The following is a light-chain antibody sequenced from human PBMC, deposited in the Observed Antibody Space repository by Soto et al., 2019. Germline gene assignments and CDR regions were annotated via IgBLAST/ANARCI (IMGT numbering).Light chain of an antibody. CDR1: QSVSTN. CDR2: DAS. J-gene: IGKJ2*01. Sequence: EIVMTQSPATLSVPPGERATLSCRASQSVSTNLAWYQQKPGQAPRLLIYDASTRATGIPARFSGSGSGTEFTLTISSLQSEDFAVYYCQQYNNWPPYTFGQGTKLQNK. V-gene: IGKV3-15*01. CDR3: QQYNNWPPYT.